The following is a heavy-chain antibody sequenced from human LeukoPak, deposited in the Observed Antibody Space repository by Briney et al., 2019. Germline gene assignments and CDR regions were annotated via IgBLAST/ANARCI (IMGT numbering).Heavy chain of an antibody. CDR2: ISYDGSNK. CDR1: GFTFSNYG. V-gene: IGHV3-30*18. Sequence: GGSLRLSCAASGFTFSNYGMHWVRQAPGKGLEWVAVISYDGSNKYYADSVKGRFTISRDNSKNTLYLQMNSLRGEDTAVYYCAKSDLGMDVWDQGTTVTVSS. CDR3: AKSDLGMDV. J-gene: IGHJ6*02.